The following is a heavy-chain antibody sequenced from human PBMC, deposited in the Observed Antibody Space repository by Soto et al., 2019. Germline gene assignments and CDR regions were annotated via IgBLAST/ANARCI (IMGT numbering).Heavy chain of an antibody. V-gene: IGHV3-30-3*01. D-gene: IGHD6-6*01. CDR3: AWENSRISPRLSQH. Sequence: GGSLRLSCVASGLIFSDYAMHWARQAPGKGLEWVALISPAGTNQYYADSAKGRFTISRDNSKNTLYLQMNSLRPEDTGLYYCAWENSRISPRLSQHRGPGTLVTVSS. J-gene: IGHJ1*01. CDR1: GLIFSDYA. CDR2: ISPAGTNQ.